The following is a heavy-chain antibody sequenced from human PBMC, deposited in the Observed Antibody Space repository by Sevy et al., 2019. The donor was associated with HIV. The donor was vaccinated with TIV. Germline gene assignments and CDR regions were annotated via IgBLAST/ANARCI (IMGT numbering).Heavy chain of an antibody. J-gene: IGHJ4*02. Sequence: GGSLRLSCAASGLTSSDYSMNWVRQAPGKGLEWVSFIRRSSIQVTYADSVKGRFTVYTDSAKNLLYLQMNSLRAEDSAFYYCARTGSYGYDLWGQGTLVTVSS. D-gene: IGHD5-18*01. CDR1: GLTSSDYS. CDR2: IRRSSIQV. CDR3: ARTGSYGYDL. V-gene: IGHV3-21*01.